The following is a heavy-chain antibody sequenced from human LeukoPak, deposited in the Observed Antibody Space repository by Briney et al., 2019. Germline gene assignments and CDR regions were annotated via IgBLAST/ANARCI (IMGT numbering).Heavy chain of an antibody. Sequence: SVKVSCKASGFTFTSSAMQWVRQARGQRLEWIGWIVVGSGNTNYAQKFQGRVTMTTDPSTSTAYMELRWLRSDDTAVYYCARDYGRITANYYGLDIWGQGTTVTVSS. CDR3: ARDYGRITANYYGLDI. J-gene: IGHJ6*02. CDR1: GFTFTSSA. V-gene: IGHV1-58*02. D-gene: IGHD6-13*01. CDR2: IVVGSGNT.